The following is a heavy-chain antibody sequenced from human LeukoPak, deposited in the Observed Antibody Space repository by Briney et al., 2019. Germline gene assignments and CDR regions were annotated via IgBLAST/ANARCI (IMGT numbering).Heavy chain of an antibody. CDR1: GGSISSGDYI. CDR2: MHYGGSP. J-gene: IGHJ4*02. V-gene: IGHV4-30-4*01. D-gene: IGHD4-17*01. CDR3: TRSLPTDKIDY. Sequence: PSETLSLTCTVSGGSISSGDYIWTWIRQPPGKGLEWIGRMHYGGSPSYNPSLQSRVTISADTSKNQFSLNVYSVTAADTAVYYCTRSLPTDKIDYWGQGTLVTVSS.